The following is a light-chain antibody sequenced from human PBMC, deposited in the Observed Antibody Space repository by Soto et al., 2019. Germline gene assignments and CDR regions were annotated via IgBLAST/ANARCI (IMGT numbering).Light chain of an antibody. V-gene: IGKV3-20*01. CDR3: QQFSSSPWT. CDR2: DAS. Sequence: EFVLPQPPGTLSLSRGERATLSCRASQTVRNNYLTWYQQKPGQAPRLLIYDASSRATGMPDRFSGGGSGTDFTPAISRLEPEDFAVYFCQQFSSSPWTFGQGTKVDIK. CDR1: QTVRNNY. J-gene: IGKJ1*01.